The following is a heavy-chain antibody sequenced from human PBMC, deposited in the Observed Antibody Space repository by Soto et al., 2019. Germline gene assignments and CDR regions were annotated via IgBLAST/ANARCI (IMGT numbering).Heavy chain of an antibody. J-gene: IGHJ4*02. CDR3: APATMTFDY. V-gene: IGHV1-2*02. Sequence: VASVKVSCKASGYTFTAYNIHWVRQAPGQGLEWMGWINPNSGGTDYAQKFQGRVTMTRDTSISTAYMELSRLTSEDTAVYYCAPATMTFDYWGQGALVTVSS. CDR2: INPNSGGT. CDR1: GYTFTAYN. D-gene: IGHD2-2*01.